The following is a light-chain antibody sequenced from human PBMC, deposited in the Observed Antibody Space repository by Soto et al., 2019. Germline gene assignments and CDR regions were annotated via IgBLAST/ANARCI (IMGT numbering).Light chain of an antibody. J-gene: IGKJ1*01. CDR1: QSISTW. Sequence: DIQMTQSPSTLSASVGDRVTITCRASQSISTWLAWYQQKAGKAPKLLIYKASILESGVPSRFSGSGSGTEFTLTISSLQPDDFATYYCHQYSTYWTFGQGTKVEIK. V-gene: IGKV1-5*03. CDR2: KAS. CDR3: HQYSTYWT.